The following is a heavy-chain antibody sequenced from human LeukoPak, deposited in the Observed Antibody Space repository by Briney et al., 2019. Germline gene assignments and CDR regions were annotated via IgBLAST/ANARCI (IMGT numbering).Heavy chain of an antibody. Sequence: GESLKISCKGSGYSFAYYWIGWVRQMPGKGLEGMGIIYPGDSDDRYSPSFQGQVTISVDKSISTAYLQWSSLKASDTAMYYCARQSYGDWAFVDSWGQGTLVTVSS. J-gene: IGHJ4*02. CDR2: IYPGDSDD. D-gene: IGHD4-17*01. CDR1: GYSFAYYW. CDR3: ARQSYGDWAFVDS. V-gene: IGHV5-51*01.